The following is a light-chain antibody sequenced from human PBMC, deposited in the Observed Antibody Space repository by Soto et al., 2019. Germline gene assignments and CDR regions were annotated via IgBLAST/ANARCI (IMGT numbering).Light chain of an antibody. V-gene: IGLV6-57*02. Sequence: NFMLTQPHSVSESPGKTVTISCTGTSGSIASGYVQWYQQRPGSAPTTLIYEYDQRPAGVPDRFSGSIDTSSNSASLIISGLRTEDEADYYCQSTDGNSMVFGGGTKVTVL. CDR1: SGSIASGY. J-gene: IGLJ2*01. CDR2: EYD. CDR3: QSTDGNSMV.